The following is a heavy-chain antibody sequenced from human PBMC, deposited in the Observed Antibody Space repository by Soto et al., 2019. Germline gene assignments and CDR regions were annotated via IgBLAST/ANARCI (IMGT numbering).Heavy chain of an antibody. CDR3: AASYGSGYRAFDY. J-gene: IGHJ4*02. Sequence: QVQLVQSGAEVRKPGSSVKVSCKASGDIFSFYTINWVRQAPGLGLEWMGRVNPIVSMSNYAQKFQGRVTITADKSTNTAYMQLSSLRSEDTAIYYCAASYGSGYRAFDYWGQGALVTVSS. V-gene: IGHV1-69*02. D-gene: IGHD3-10*01. CDR2: VNPIVSMS. CDR1: GDIFSFYT.